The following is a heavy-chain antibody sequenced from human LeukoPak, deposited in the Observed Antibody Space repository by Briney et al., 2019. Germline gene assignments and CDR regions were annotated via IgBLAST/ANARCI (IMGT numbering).Heavy chain of an antibody. CDR2: INYSGNT. CDR1: GDSISSYY. CDR3: AREGRQDYVYFDC. Sequence: SETLSLTCTVAGDSISSYYWSWIRQPPGKVLEWMGYINYSGNTNDNPSLKSRVTISVDTSKNQFSLRLTSVTAADTAVYYCAREGRQDYVYFDCWGQGTLVTVSS. D-gene: IGHD4-17*01. J-gene: IGHJ4*02. V-gene: IGHV4-59*01.